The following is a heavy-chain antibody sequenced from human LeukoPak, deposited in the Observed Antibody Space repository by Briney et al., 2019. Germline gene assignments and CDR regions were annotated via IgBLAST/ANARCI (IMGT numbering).Heavy chain of an antibody. Sequence: GGSLRLSCAASGFTFSSYEMNWVRQAPGKGLEWVSYISSGSTIYDADSVKGRFTISRDNAKNSLYLQMNSLRAEDTAVYYCARESIAVAGAPFDYWGQGTLVTVST. D-gene: IGHD6-19*01. CDR2: ISSGSTI. CDR1: GFTFSSYE. V-gene: IGHV3-48*03. CDR3: ARESIAVAGAPFDY. J-gene: IGHJ4*02.